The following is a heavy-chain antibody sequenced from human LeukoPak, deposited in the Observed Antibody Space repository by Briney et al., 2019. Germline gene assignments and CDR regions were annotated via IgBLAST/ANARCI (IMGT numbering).Heavy chain of an antibody. CDR1: GYSFSSFW. D-gene: IGHD3-10*01. J-gene: IGHJ3*02. V-gene: IGHV5-51*01. Sequence: GESLKISCKGSGYSFSSFWIGWVRQVPGKGLEWMGIIYPGDSDTRYSPSFQGQVTISADKSISTAYLQWSSLKASDTAMYYCARSLLWFGEPLGAFDIWGQGTMVTVSS. CDR2: IYPGDSDT. CDR3: ARSLLWFGEPLGAFDI.